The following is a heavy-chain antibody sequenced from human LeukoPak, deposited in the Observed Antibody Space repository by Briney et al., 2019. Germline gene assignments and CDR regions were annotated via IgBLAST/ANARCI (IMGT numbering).Heavy chain of an antibody. J-gene: IGHJ3*02. Sequence: GGSLRLSCAGSGFTFDDFAIHWVRQAPGKGLEWVSSISWNSGSIGYADSVKGRFTISRDNAKNSLYLQMNSLRAEDTAVYYCARDEYQLLRADAFDIWGQGTMVTVSS. D-gene: IGHD2-2*01. V-gene: IGHV3-9*01. CDR3: ARDEYQLLRADAFDI. CDR2: ISWNSGSI. CDR1: GFTFDDFA.